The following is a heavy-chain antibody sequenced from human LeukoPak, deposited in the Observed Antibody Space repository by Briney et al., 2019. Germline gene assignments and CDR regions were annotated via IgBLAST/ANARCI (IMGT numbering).Heavy chain of an antibody. CDR1: GFTFSSYW. J-gene: IGHJ4*02. CDR3: ARGTRRSSWFFDY. V-gene: IGHV3-74*01. D-gene: IGHD6-13*01. Sequence: GGSLRLSCAVSGFTFSSYWMHWVRQAPGKGLVWVSRINSDGSSTSYADSVKGRFTISRDNAKNTLYLQMNSLRAEDMALYSCARGTRRSSWFFDYWGQGTLVTVSS. CDR2: INSDGSST.